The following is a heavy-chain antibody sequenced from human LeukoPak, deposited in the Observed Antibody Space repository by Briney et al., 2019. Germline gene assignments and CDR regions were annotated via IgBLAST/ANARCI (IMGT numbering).Heavy chain of an antibody. D-gene: IGHD3-22*01. CDR2: INPNSGGT. CDR1: GYTFTGYY. J-gene: IGHJ4*02. V-gene: IGHV1-2*02. Sequence: ASVKVSCKASGYTFTGYYMHWVRQAPGQGLEWMGWINPNSGGTNYAQRLQGRVTMTTDTSTSTAYMGLRSLRSDDTAVYYCARGSPTYYYDSTGYAYWGQGTLITVSS. CDR3: ARGSPTYYYDSTGYAY.